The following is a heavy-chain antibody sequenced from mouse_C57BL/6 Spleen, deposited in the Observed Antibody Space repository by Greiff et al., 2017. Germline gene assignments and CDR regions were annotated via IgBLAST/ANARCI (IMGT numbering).Heavy chain of an antibody. J-gene: IGHJ4*01. CDR1: GFTFSDYG. V-gene: IGHV5-17*01. D-gene: IGHD4-1*01. CDR2: ISSGSSII. CDR3: ARLTEKGYAMDY. Sequence: EVQLMESGGGLVKPGGSLKLSCAASGFTFSDYGMHWVRQAPETGLELVAYISSGSSIIYYADTVKGRFTISGDNAKNTLFLQMTSLRSEDTAMYYCARLTEKGYAMDYWGQGTSVTVSS.